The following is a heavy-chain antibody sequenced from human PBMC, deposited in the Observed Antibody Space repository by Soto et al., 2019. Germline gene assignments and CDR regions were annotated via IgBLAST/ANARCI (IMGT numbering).Heavy chain of an antibody. Sequence: GGSLRLSCAASGFTFSSYGMHWVRQAPGKGLEWVAVISYDGSNKYYADSVKGRFTISRDNSKNTLYLQMDSLRPEDTAVYYCAKTLRFLELALDYYYGMDVRGQGTTVTVSS. CDR3: AKTLRFLELALDYYYGMDV. D-gene: IGHD3-3*01. CDR2: ISYDGSNK. J-gene: IGHJ6*02. CDR1: GFTFSSYG. V-gene: IGHV3-30*18.